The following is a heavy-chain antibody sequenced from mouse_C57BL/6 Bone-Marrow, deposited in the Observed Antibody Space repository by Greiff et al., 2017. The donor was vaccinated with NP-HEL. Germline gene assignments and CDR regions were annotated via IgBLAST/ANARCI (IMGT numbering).Heavy chain of an antibody. J-gene: IGHJ1*03. CDR3: AFYGNYGDWYFDV. V-gene: IGHV2-5*01. Sequence: VQLVESGPGLVQPSQSLSITCTVSGFSLTSYGVHWVRQSPGKGLEWLGVIWRGGSTDYNAAFMSRLSITKDNSKSQVFFKMNSLQADDTAIYYCAFYGNYGDWYFDVWGTGTTVTVSS. CDR2: IWRGGST. CDR1: GFSLTSYG. D-gene: IGHD2-1*01.